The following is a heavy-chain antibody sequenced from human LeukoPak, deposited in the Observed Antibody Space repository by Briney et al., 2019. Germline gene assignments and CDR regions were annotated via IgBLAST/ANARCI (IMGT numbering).Heavy chain of an antibody. CDR2: INPNSGGT. Sequence: ASVTVSLTAPAYTYTSYGIVWVRQAPGQGLEWMGWINPNSGGTNYAQKFQGRVTMTRDTSISTAYMELSRLRSDDTAVYYCARDLVVVVPAAARTTVGISDYYHAMYIWGQGTTVTVSS. CDR3: ARDLVVVVPAAARTTVGISDYYHAMYI. J-gene: IGHJ6*02. V-gene: IGHV1-2*02. D-gene: IGHD2-2*01. CDR1: AYTYTSYG.